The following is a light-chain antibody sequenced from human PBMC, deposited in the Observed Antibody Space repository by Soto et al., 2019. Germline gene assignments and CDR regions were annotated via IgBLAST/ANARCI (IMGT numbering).Light chain of an antibody. CDR1: SSDVGGYNA. V-gene: IGLV2-14*01. Sequence: QSALTQPASVSGSPGQSITISCTGTSSDVGGYNAVSWYQQHPGKAPKLMIYDVTNRPSGASNRFSVSKSGNTASLTISGLQAEDEADYYCGSYATGGAYVFGTGTKLTVL. CDR3: GSYATGGAYV. J-gene: IGLJ1*01. CDR2: DVT.